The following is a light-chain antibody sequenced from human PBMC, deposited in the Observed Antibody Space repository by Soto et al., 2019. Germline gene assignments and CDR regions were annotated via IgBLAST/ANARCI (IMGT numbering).Light chain of an antibody. CDR1: QIIGSS. V-gene: IGKV1-5*01. Sequence: DIQMTQSPSTRSASLGDRVTITCRASQIIGSSLAWYQHKPGKAPKLLIYDALTLQSGVPSRYSGSESGTEFTFTISSLQPGDSATYCCQQYYSYPYTFGQGTKLEI. CDR3: QQYYSYPYT. CDR2: DAL. J-gene: IGKJ2*01.